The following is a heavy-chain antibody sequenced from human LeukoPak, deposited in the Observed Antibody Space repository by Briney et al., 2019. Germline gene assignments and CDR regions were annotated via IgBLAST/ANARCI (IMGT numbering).Heavy chain of an antibody. Sequence: PGGSLRLSCAASGFTFSNAWMSWVRQAPGKGLEWVGRIKSKTDGGTTDYAAPVKGRFTISRDDSKNTLYLQMNSLRAEDTAVYYCARDLTVTSFHYGMDVWGQGTTVTVSS. V-gene: IGHV3-15*01. CDR2: IKSKTDGGTT. CDR1: GFTFSNAW. CDR3: ARDLTVTSFHYGMDV. J-gene: IGHJ6*02. D-gene: IGHD4-17*01.